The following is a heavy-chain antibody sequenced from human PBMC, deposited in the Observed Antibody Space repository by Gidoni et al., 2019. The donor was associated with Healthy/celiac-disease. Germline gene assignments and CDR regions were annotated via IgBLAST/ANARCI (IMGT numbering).Heavy chain of an antibody. CDR3: ARDRYSGSFSPLDY. CDR2: ISSRSSTI. CDR1: GFTFSSYS. V-gene: IGHV3-48*01. J-gene: IGHJ4*02. D-gene: IGHD1-26*01. Sequence: EVQLVESGGGLLQPGRSLRLSWAASGFTFSSYSMNWVRQAPGKGLDGFSYISSRSSTIYYADSVKGRFTISRDNAKNSLYLQMNSLRAEDTAVYYCARDRYSGSFSPLDYWGQGTLVTVSS.